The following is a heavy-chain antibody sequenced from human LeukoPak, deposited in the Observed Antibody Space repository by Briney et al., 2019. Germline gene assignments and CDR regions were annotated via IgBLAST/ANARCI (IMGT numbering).Heavy chain of an antibody. CDR1: GFTFSSYG. D-gene: IGHD6-19*01. J-gene: IGHJ4*02. Sequence: GGSLRLSCAASGFTFSSYGMHWVRQAPGKGLEWVAVISYDGSNKYYADSVKGRFTISRDNSKNTLYLQMNSLRAEDTAVYYCAKDFVAVAGTGGYFDYWGQGTLVTVSS. CDR3: AKDFVAVAGTGGYFDY. V-gene: IGHV3-30*18. CDR2: ISYDGSNK.